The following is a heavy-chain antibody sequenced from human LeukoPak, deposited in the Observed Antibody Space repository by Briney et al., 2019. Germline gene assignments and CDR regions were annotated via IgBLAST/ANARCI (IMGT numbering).Heavy chain of an antibody. CDR2: INPNSGGT. CDR1: GYTFTSYG. Sequence: ASVKVSCKASGYTFTSYGINWVRQAPGQGLEWMGWINPNSGGTNYAQKFQGRVTMTRDTSISTAYMELSRLRSDDTAVYYCARGPGPRYCSGGSCYLFDYWGQGTLVTVSS. CDR3: ARGPGPRYCSGGSCYLFDY. D-gene: IGHD2-15*01. J-gene: IGHJ4*02. V-gene: IGHV1-2*02.